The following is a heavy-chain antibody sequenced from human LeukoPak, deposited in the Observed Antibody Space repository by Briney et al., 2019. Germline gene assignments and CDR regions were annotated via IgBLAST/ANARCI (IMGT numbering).Heavy chain of an antibody. J-gene: IGHJ4*02. CDR3: ARGPSGYHNT. V-gene: IGHV4-59*01. Sequence: PSETLSLTCTVSGGSISSYYWSWIRQPPGKGLEWIGYIYYSGSTNYNPSLKSRVTISVDTSKNQFSLKLSSVTAADTALYYSARGPSGYHNTGGQGTLVTVSS. CDR2: IYYSGST. D-gene: IGHD5-12*01. CDR1: GGSISSYY.